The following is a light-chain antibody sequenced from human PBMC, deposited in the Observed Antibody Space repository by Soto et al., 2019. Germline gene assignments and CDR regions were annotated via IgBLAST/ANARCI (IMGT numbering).Light chain of an antibody. CDR2: GAS. CDR1: QSVSSSY. V-gene: IGKV3-20*01. CDR3: QQYGSSLYT. J-gene: IGKJ2*01. Sequence: ETVLTQSPGTLSLSPGERATLSCRASQSVSSSYLAWYQQKPGQAPGLLIYGASIRATGIPDRFSGSGSGTDFTLTISRLEPEDFAVYYCQQYGSSLYTFGQGTKLEIK.